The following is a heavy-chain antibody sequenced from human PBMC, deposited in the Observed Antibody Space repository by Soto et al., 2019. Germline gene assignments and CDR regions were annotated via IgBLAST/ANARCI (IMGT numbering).Heavy chain of an antibody. CDR2: ISGGGGAT. CDR1: GFTFSSYA. Sequence: EVQLLESGGVLVQPGGSLRLSCAASGFTFSSYAMSWVRQAPGKGLEWVSAISGGGGATYYADYVKGRVTISRDNSKNRLYLERIRRRDEDTALYYCAKEHPYSGSRIFQHWGQGTLVTVSS. V-gene: IGHV3-23*01. J-gene: IGHJ1*01. CDR3: AKEHPYSGSRIFQH. D-gene: IGHD6-6*01.